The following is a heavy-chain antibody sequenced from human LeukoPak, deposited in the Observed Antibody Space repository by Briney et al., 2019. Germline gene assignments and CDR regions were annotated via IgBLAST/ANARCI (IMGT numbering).Heavy chain of an antibody. CDR3: ARHFSGVSYGAFDI. CDR2: ISSNGGNT. Sequence: GGSLRLSCAASGFSFSTYTMHWVRQAPGKGLEHVSAISSNGGNTYYAKSVKGRFTISRDNSKNTLYLQKGSLRPEDMAVYYCARHFSGVSYGAFDIWGQGTMVTVSS. D-gene: IGHD1-26*01. CDR1: GFSFSTYT. J-gene: IGHJ3*02. V-gene: IGHV3-64*01.